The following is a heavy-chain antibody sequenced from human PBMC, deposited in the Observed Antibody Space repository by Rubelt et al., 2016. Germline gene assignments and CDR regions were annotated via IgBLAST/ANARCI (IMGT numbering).Heavy chain of an antibody. CDR1: GGSVSSYH. D-gene: IGHD3-22*01. V-gene: IGHV4-59*02. CDR3: AKRPHSSGYLYVGAFDI. Sequence: QVQLQESGPGLVKPSETLSLTCTVSGGSVSSYHWSWIRQPPGKGLEWIGYAYYTGSTNYNPSLESRVTISVDTSQNQFSRGRGLWTVADTAVFYCAKRPHSSGYLYVGAFDIWGQGTMVTVSS. J-gene: IGHJ3*02. CDR2: AYYTGST.